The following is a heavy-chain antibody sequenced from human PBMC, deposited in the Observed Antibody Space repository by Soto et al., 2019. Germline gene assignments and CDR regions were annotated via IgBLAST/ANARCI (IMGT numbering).Heavy chain of an antibody. CDR1: GGSISSYY. Sequence: SETLSLTCTVSGGSISSYYWSWIRQPPGKGLEWIGYIYYSGSTNYNPSLKSRVTISVDTSKNQFSLKLSSVTAANTAVYYCARDRSSSSSSGYYYYGMDVWGQGTTVTVS. V-gene: IGHV4-59*01. CDR2: IYYSGST. J-gene: IGHJ6*02. D-gene: IGHD6-6*01. CDR3: ARDRSSSSSSGYYYYGMDV.